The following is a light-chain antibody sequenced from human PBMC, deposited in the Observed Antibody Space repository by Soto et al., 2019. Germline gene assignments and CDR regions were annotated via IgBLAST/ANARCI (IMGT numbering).Light chain of an antibody. CDR2: EVR. CDR1: SSDVGGYNY. J-gene: IGLJ2*01. Sequence: QSALTQPASVSGSPGQSITISCTGTSSDVGGYNYVSWYQQHPGKAPKLMIYEVRNRPSGVSDRCSGSKSGNTASLTTSGLQAEDEADYYCSSYTSSSTVVFGGGTKLTVL. CDR3: SSYTSSSTVV. V-gene: IGLV2-14*01.